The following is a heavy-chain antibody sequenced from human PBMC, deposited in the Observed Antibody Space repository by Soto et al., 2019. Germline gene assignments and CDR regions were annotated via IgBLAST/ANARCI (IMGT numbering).Heavy chain of an antibody. CDR1: GFTFSSYA. J-gene: IGHJ4*02. V-gene: IGHV3-23*01. CDR3: ANTKRTYYDFWSGHDY. D-gene: IGHD3-3*01. Sequence: GGSLRLSCAASGFTFSSYAMSWVRQAPGKGLEWVSAISGSGGSTYYADSVKGRFTISRDNSKNTLYLQMNSLRAEDTAVYYCANTKRTYYDFWSGHDYWGQGTLVTVSS. CDR2: ISGSGGST.